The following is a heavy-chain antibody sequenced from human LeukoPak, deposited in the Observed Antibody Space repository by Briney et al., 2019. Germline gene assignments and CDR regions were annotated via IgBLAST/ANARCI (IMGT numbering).Heavy chain of an antibody. Sequence: GGSLRLSCAASGFTFSSYGMHWVRQAPAKGLEWVAIISYDGSNKYYADSVKGRFTISRDNSKNTLYLQMNSLRAEDTAVYYCAKDYGSGSYFDYWGQGTLVTVSS. D-gene: IGHD3-10*01. J-gene: IGHJ4*02. CDR3: AKDYGSGSYFDY. CDR1: GFTFSSYG. CDR2: ISYDGSNK. V-gene: IGHV3-30*18.